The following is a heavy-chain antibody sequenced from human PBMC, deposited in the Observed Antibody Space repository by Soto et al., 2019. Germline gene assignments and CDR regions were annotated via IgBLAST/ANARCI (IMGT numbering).Heavy chain of an antibody. V-gene: IGHV1-69*12. CDR2: IIPMFGTA. CDR1: GGTFSTYA. Sequence: QVQLVQSGAEVKKPESSVKVSCKAPGGTFSTYAISWVRQAPGQGLEWMGGIIPMFGTANYAQRFQDRVTMTADEATSTVYMELSSLRSEDTAVYFCASGIQLWLRRINTGYSGWGQGTLVTVSS. D-gene: IGHD5-18*01. J-gene: IGHJ4*02. CDR3: ASGIQLWLRRINTGYSG.